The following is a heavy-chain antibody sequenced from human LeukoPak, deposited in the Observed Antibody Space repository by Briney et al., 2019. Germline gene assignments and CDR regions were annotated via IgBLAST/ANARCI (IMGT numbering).Heavy chain of an antibody. D-gene: IGHD3-10*01. CDR2: ISSSGSTI. Sequence: GGSLRLSCAASGFTFSSYEMNWVRQAPGKGLEWVSYISSSGSTIYYADSVKGRFTISRDNAKNSLYLQMNSLRAEDTAVYYCARDVARGLWFGEQYYFDYWGQGTLVTVPS. J-gene: IGHJ4*02. CDR3: ARDVARGLWFGEQYYFDY. CDR1: GFTFSSYE. V-gene: IGHV3-48*03.